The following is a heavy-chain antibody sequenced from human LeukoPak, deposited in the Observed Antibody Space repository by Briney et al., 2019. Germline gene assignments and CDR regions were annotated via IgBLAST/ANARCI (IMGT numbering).Heavy chain of an antibody. Sequence: GASVKVSCKASGYTFTGYYMHWVRQAPGQGLEWMGWINPNSGGTNYAQKFQGRVTMTRDTSISTAYMELSSLRSEDTAVYYCARPTRYGSGSYLPSYWGQGTLVTVSS. CDR2: INPNSGGT. D-gene: IGHD3-10*01. CDR3: ARPTRYGSGSYLPSY. V-gene: IGHV1-2*02. CDR1: GYTFTGYY. J-gene: IGHJ4*02.